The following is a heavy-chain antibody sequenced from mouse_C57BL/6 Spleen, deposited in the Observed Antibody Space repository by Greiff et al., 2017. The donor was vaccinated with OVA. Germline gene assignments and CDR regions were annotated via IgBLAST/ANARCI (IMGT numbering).Heavy chain of an antibody. J-gene: IGHJ2*01. V-gene: IGHV5-6*01. CDR1: GFTFSSYG. D-gene: IGHD4-1*01. CDR2: ISSGGSYT. Sequence: EVHLVESGGDLVKPGGSLKLSCAASGFTFSSYGMSWVRQTPDKRLEWVATISSGGSYTYYPDSVKGRFTISRDNAKNTLYLQMSSLKSEDTAMYYCARPNWDGGYYFDYWGQGTTLTVSS. CDR3: ARPNWDGGYYFDY.